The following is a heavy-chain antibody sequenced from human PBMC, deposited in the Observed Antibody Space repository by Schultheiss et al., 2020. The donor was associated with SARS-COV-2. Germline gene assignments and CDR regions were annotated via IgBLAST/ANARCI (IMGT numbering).Heavy chain of an antibody. CDR2: IYTSGST. V-gene: IGHV4-59*10. Sequence: SETLSLTCAVYGGSFSGYYWSWIRQPAGKGLEWIGRIYTSGSTNYNPSLKSRVTMSVDTSKNQFSLKLSSVTAADTAVYYCARGHRSSTSKKYNWFDPWGQGTLVTVSS. J-gene: IGHJ5*02. CDR1: GGSFSGYY. CDR3: ARGHRSSTSKKYNWFDP. D-gene: IGHD2-2*01.